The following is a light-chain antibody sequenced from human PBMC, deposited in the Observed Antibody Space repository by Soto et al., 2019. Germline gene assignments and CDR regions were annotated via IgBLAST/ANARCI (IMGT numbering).Light chain of an antibody. CDR2: EAS. Sequence: IQMTQSPSSLSASIGDTVTITCRASQGIGSYLAWHQQKPGKVPTLVINEASTLKSGVPSRFSGSGSGTDFTLTISGLQPEDVATYYCQMYHSAPWTFGQGTKVEIK. CDR3: QMYHSAPWT. V-gene: IGKV1-27*01. CDR1: QGIGSY. J-gene: IGKJ1*01.